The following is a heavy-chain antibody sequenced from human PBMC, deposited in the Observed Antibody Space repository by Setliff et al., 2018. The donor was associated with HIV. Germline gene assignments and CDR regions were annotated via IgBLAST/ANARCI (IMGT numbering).Heavy chain of an antibody. CDR1: GFTISSYW. CDR3: TKGHYTTSG. V-gene: IGHV3-7*01. J-gene: IGHJ4*02. Sequence: GGSLRLSCAASGFTISSYWMNWVRQAPGKGLEWVANIKKDGSERNYVDSVKGRFTISKDNAKNSVYLQMNSLRAEDTAVYYCTKGHYTTSGWGQGTLVTVSS. D-gene: IGHD2-2*02. CDR2: IKKDGSER.